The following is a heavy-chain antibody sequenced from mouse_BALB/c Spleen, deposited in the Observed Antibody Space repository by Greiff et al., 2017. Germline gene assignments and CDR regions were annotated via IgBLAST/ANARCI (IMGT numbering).Heavy chain of an antibody. Sequence: QVQLQQSGAELVKPGASVKLSCKASGYTFTSYWMHWVKQRPGQGLEWIGEINPSNGRTNYNEKFKSKATLTVDKSSSTAYMQLSSLTSEDSAVYYCARDDGYYWGQGTTLTVSS. V-gene: IGHV1S81*02. CDR1: GYTFTSYW. J-gene: IGHJ2*01. CDR2: INPSNGRT. D-gene: IGHD2-3*01. CDR3: ARDDGYY.